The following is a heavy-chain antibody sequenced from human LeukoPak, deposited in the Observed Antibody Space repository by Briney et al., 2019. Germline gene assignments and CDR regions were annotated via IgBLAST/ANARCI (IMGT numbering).Heavy chain of an antibody. CDR1: GYSINNGYY. V-gene: IGHV4-38-2*02. D-gene: IGHD5-24*01. CDR3: ARDTGWLQGMYYYYGMDV. CDR2: IYHSGST. J-gene: IGHJ6*02. Sequence: SETLSLTCTVSGYSINNGYYWGWIRQPPGKGLEWIGSIYHSGSTNYNPSLKSRVTISVDTSKNQFSLKLSSVTAADTAVYYCARDTGWLQGMYYYYGMDVWGQGTTVTVSS.